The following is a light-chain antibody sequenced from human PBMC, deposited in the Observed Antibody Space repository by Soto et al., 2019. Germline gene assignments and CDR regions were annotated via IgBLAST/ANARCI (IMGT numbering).Light chain of an antibody. CDR2: GAS. CDR1: QSVSSSY. J-gene: IGKJ4*01. CDR3: QQYGSSPRT. Sequence: EIVLTQSPGTLSLSPGARATLSCGASQSVSSSYLAWYQQKPGQAPRPLIYGASSRATGIPDRFSASGSGTAGTITISRLEPEDGAVYYCQQYGSSPRTFGGGTKVDIK. V-gene: IGKV3-20*01.